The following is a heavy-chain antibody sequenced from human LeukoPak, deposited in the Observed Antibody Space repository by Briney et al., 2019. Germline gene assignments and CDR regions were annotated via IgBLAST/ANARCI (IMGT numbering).Heavy chain of an antibody. J-gene: IGHJ4*02. CDR3: ARVPQQITIFGVVPYYFGY. V-gene: IGHV4-38-2*02. CDR1: GYSISSGYY. D-gene: IGHD3-3*01. Sequence: SETLSLTCTVSGYSISSGYYWGWIRQPPGKGLEWIGSIYHSGSTYYNPSLKSRVTISVDTSKNQFSLKLSSVTAADTAVYYCARVPQQITIFGVVPYYFGYWGQGTLVTVSS. CDR2: IYHSGST.